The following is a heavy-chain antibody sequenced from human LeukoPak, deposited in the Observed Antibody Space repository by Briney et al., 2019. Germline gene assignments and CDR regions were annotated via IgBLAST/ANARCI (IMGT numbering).Heavy chain of an antibody. V-gene: IGHV3-48*02. CDR2: IRSSGSPI. Sequence: GGSLRLSCAASGFTFSSYSMNWVRQAPGKGLEWFAYIRSSGSPIYYADSVKGRFTISRDIAKNSLYLQMNSLRDEDTAVYYCVRDPDALDFWGQGTPVTVSS. CDR3: VRDPDALDF. J-gene: IGHJ4*02. CDR1: GFTFSSYS.